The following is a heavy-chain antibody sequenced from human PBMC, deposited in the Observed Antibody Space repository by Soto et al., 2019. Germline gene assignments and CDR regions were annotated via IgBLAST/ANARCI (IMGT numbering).Heavy chain of an antibody. J-gene: IGHJ4*02. CDR3: ATAKLLLPWLFDY. D-gene: IGHD2-15*01. CDR1: GFKFSSYA. CDR2: ISGSGGST. V-gene: IGHV3-23*01. Sequence: GGSLILSCAAAGFKFSSYAMSWVRQAPGKGLEWVSAISGSGGSTYYADSVKGRFTISRDDAKNTLFLQMNSLRAEDTAVYYCATAKLLLPWLFDYWGQGTLVTVSS.